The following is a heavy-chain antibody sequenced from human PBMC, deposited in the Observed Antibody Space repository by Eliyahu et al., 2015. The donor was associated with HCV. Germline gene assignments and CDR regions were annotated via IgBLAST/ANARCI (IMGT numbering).Heavy chain of an antibody. Sequence: EVQLLESGGGLVQPGGSLRLXXAASGFTFSSYALSWLRQGPGKGLEWVSAISGAGGKTYYADSVKGRFTISRDDSENTLYLQMNSLRAEDTALYFCAKNYYSSGSYPDCWGQGTLVTVSS. V-gene: IGHV3-23*01. J-gene: IGHJ4*02. CDR1: GFTFSSYA. D-gene: IGHD3-10*01. CDR3: AKNYYSSGSYPDC. CDR2: ISGAGGKT.